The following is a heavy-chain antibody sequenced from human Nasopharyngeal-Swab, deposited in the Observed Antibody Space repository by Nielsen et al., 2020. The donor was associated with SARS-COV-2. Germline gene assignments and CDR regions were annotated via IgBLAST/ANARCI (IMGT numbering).Heavy chain of an antibody. V-gene: IGHV5-51*01. CDR1: GSSFTTYW. J-gene: IGHJ6*02. Sequence: GGSLRLSCKGSGSSFTTYWIGWVRQIPGKGLEWMGIIYPGDSNTRYSPSFQGQVTISVDKYSSTAYLQWSSLKASDTAIYYCARPMRPMGHYYFGMDVWGQGTTVTVSS. CDR2: IYPGDSNT. D-gene: IGHD1-26*01. CDR3: ARPMRPMGHYYFGMDV.